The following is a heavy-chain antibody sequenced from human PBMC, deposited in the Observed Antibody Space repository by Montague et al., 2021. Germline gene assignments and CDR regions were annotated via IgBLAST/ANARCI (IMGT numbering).Heavy chain of an antibody. CDR2: ITGSRSSI. Sequence: SLRLSCAASGFSFRTYGVNWVRQAPGKGLEWVSYITGSRSSIYYADSVRGRFTISRDNPKNTLYLQMNSLRDEDTAVYYCARDSYSSGWYSAEYFQHWGQGTLVTVSS. V-gene: IGHV3-48*02. CDR1: GFSFRTYG. J-gene: IGHJ1*01. CDR3: ARDSYSSGWYSAEYFQH. D-gene: IGHD6-19*01.